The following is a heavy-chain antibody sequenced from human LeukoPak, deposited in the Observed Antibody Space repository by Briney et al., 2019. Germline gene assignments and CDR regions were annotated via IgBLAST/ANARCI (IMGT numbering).Heavy chain of an antibody. CDR3: ARGVAVSGRYMDV. J-gene: IGHJ6*03. CDR1: GFTVSSNY. V-gene: IGHV3-53*01. CDR2: IYSGGST. D-gene: IGHD2-15*01. Sequence: GGSLRLSCAASGFTVSSNYMSGVRQAPGKGLEWVSVIYSGGSTYYADSVKGRFTISRDNSKNTLYLQMNSLRAEDTAVYYCARGVAVSGRYMDVWGKGTTVTISS.